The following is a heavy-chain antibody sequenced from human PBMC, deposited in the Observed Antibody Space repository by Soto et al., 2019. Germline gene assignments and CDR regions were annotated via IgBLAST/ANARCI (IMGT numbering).Heavy chain of an antibody. CDR2: ISYDGSNK. Sequence: QVQLVESGGGVVQPGRSLRLSCAASGFTFSSYGMPWVRQAPGKGLEWVAVISYDGSNKYYADSVKGRFTISRDNSKNTLYLQMNSLRAEDTAVYYCAKDHAPVGATTVYYYYGMDVWGQGTTVTVSS. J-gene: IGHJ6*02. D-gene: IGHD1-26*01. CDR3: AKDHAPVGATTVYYYYGMDV. V-gene: IGHV3-30*18. CDR1: GFTFSSYG.